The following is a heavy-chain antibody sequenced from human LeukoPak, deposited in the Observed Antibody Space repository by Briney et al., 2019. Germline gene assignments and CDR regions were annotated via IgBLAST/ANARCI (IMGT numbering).Heavy chain of an antibody. D-gene: IGHD2-2*01. CDR2: INHSGST. CDR3: AREGSSTSPIRGGWFDP. J-gene: IGHJ5*02. CDR1: GGSFSGYY. Sequence: SETLSLTCAVYGGSFSGYYWSWIRQPPGKGLEWIGEINHSGSTYYNPSLKSRVTISVDTSKNQFSLKLSSVTAADTAVYYCAREGSSTSPIRGGWFDPWGQGTLVTVSS. V-gene: IGHV4-34*01.